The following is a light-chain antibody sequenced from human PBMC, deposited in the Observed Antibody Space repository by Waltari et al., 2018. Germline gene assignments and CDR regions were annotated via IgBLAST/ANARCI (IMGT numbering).Light chain of an antibody. J-gene: IGLJ1*01. V-gene: IGLV2-14*01. Sequence: QSALTQPASVSGSPGQSITISCTGTNSDIGSYNFVSWYQQHPNKVPKLVLYEVSNRPSGVSNSFSGSKSGNTASLTISGLQAEDEAEYYCSSDTKSTTQVFGTGTKVTVL. CDR3: SSDTKSTTQV. CDR1: NSDIGSYNF. CDR2: EVS.